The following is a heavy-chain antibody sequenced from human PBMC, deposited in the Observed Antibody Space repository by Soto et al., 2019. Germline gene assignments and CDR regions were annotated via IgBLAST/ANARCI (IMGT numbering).Heavy chain of an antibody. CDR1: GGTFSSYA. Sequence: GASVKVSCKASGGTFSSYAISWVRQAPGQGLEWMGGIIPIFGTANYAQRFQGRVTITADESTSTAYMELNSLETEDTAVYYCTRLSEGDYYHYGMNVWGQGTTVTVSS. V-gene: IGHV1-69*13. CDR3: TRLSEGDYYHYGMNV. J-gene: IGHJ6*02. CDR2: IIPIFGTA.